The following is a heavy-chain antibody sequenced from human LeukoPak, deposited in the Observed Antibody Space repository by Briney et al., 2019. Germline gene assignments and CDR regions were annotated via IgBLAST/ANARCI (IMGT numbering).Heavy chain of an antibody. J-gene: IGHJ4*02. V-gene: IGHV3-30*02. CDR3: AKEGQWLVRGEFGY. CDR1: GFTFSSYG. Sequence: PGGSPRLSCAASGFTFSSYGMHWVRQAPGKGLEWVAFIRYDGSNKYYADSVKGRFTISRDNSKNTLYLQMNSLRAEDTAVYYCAKEGQWLVRGEFGYWGQGTLVTVSS. D-gene: IGHD6-19*01. CDR2: IRYDGSNK.